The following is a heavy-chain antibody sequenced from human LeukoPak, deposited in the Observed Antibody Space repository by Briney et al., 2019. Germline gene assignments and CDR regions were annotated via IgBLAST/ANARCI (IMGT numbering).Heavy chain of an antibody. J-gene: IGHJ3*02. CDR2: IIPIFGTA. CDR1: GGTFSSYA. V-gene: IGHV1-69*05. D-gene: IGHD3-22*01. Sequence: GASVKVSRKASGGTFSSYAISWVRQAPGQGLEWMGRIIPIFGTANYAQKFQGRVTITTDESTSTAYMELSSLRSEDTAVYYCACYYDSSGNMGDAFDIWGQGTMVTVSS. CDR3: ACYYDSSGNMGDAFDI.